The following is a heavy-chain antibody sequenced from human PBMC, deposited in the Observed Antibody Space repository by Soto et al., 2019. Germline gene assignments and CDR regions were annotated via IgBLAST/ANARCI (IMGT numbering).Heavy chain of an antibody. J-gene: IGHJ2*01. V-gene: IGHV1-69*13. CDR2: IIPIFGTA. CDR1: GGTFSSYA. D-gene: IGHD6-13*01. CDR3: ARVEIAAAGSYWYFDL. Sequence: ASVKVSCKASGGTFSSYAISWVRQAPGQGLEWMGGIIPIFGTANYAQKFQGRVTITADESTSTAYMELSSLRSEDTAVYYCARVEIAAAGSYWYFDLWRRRTLVTVSS.